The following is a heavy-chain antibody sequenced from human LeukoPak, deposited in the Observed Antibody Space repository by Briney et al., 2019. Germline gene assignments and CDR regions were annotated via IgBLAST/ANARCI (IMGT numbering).Heavy chain of an antibody. J-gene: IGHJ1*01. D-gene: IGHD6-6*01. V-gene: IGHV4-4*02. CDR3: ARGGAARLHFQN. Sequence: SETLSLTCAVSGGSIKSNNWWSWVRQPPGKGLEWIGEIYHSGSTNYNPSLESRVTVSVDKSKNQFSLDLSSVTAADTAVYYCARGGAARLHFQNWGQGTLVTVSS. CDR2: IYHSGST. CDR1: GGSIKSNNW.